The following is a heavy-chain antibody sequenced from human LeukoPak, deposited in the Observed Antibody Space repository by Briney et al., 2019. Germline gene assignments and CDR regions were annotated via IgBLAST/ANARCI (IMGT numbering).Heavy chain of an antibody. CDR1: GYTFTSYG. V-gene: IGHV1-18*01. J-gene: IGHJ4*02. Sequence: ASVKVSCKASGYTFTSYGISWVRQAPGQGLEWMGWISAYNGNTNYAQKLQGRVTMTTDTSTSTAYMELRSLRSDDTAVYYCARAPGRYSNYGLCDYWGQGTLVTVSS. CDR2: ISAYNGNT. D-gene: IGHD4-11*01. CDR3: ARAPGRYSNYGLCDY.